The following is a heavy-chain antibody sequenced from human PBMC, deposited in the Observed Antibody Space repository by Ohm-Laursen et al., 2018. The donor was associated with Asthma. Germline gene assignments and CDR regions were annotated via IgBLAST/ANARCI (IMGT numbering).Heavy chain of an antibody. J-gene: IGHJ6*02. V-gene: IGHV3-9*01. CDR3: AKGQGSTIFGVVIH. Sequence: SLRLSCAASGFTFDDYAMHRVRQAPGKGLEWVSGISWNSGSIGYADSVKGRFTISRDNAKNSLYLQMNSLRAEDTALYYCAKGQGSTIFGVVIHWGQGTTVTVSS. D-gene: IGHD3-3*01. CDR2: ISWNSGSI. CDR1: GFTFDDYA.